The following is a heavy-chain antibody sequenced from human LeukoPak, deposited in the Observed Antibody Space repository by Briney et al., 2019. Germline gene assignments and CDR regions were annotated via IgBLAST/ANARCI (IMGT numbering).Heavy chain of an antibody. CDR3: ATWGQVPDY. CDR2: LRWDGGRK. V-gene: IGHV3-20*04. D-gene: IGHD7-27*01. J-gene: IGHJ4*02. Sequence: PGGSLRLSCAASGWTFGNHGMNWGRQAPGKGQGWVSGLRWDGGRKGYADSVKGRFTISRDNAKNSLYLQMITVRAQAVALYSCATWGQVPDYWGQGTLLTVSS. CDR1: GWTFGNHG.